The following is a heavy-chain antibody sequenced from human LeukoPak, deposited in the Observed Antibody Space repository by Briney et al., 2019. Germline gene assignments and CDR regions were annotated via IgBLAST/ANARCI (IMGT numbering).Heavy chain of an antibody. J-gene: IGHJ4*02. CDR2: INTNTGNP. Sequence: ASVKVSCKASGYTFSSYAINWVRQAPGQGLEWMGWINTNTGNPTYARGFTERFVFSLDTSVSTAYLQISSLKAGDTAVYYCTRSSGSDYWGQGTLVTVSS. D-gene: IGHD1-26*01. CDR3: TRSSGSDY. V-gene: IGHV7-4-1*02. CDR1: GYTFSSYA.